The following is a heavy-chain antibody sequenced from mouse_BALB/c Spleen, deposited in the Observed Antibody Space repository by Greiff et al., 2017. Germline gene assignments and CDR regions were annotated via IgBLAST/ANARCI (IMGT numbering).Heavy chain of an antibody. Sequence: DVQLVESGGGLVQPGGSLKLSCAASGFTFSSYGMSWVRQTPDKRLELVATINSNGGSTYYPDSVKGRFTISRDNAKNTLYLQMSSLKSEDTAMYYCARDQGYDSFYHAMDYWGQGTSVTVSS. V-gene: IGHV5-6-3*01. CDR2: INSNGGST. CDR3: ARDQGYDSFYHAMDY. CDR1: GFTFSSYG. J-gene: IGHJ4*01. D-gene: IGHD2-4*01.